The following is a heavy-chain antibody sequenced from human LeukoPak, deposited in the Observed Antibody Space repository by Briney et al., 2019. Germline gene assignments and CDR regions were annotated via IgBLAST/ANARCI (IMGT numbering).Heavy chain of an antibody. CDR1: GFTFSSFS. CDR2: ISSTNSTI. J-gene: IGHJ4*02. Sequence: PGGSLRLSCAASGFTFSSFSMNWVRQAPGKGLEWVSYISSTNSTIYYADSVKGRFTISRDNAKNSLYLQMNSLRAEDTAVYYCARAHPGDYSDFQFDYWGQGTLVTVSS. CDR3: ARAHPGDYSDFQFDY. V-gene: IGHV3-48*01. D-gene: IGHD4-11*01.